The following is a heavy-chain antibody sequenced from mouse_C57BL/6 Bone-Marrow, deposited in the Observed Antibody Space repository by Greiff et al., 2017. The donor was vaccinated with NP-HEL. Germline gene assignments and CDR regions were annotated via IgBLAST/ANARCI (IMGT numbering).Heavy chain of an antibody. J-gene: IGHJ4*01. CDR3: ARSPLIYHGSSHYYAMDY. CDR2: IYTRSGDT. V-gene: IGHV1-81*01. D-gene: IGHD1-1*01. CDR1: GYTFTSYG. Sequence: QVQLQQSGAELARPGASVKLSCKGSGYTFTSYGISWVKQRNGQGLEWIGEIYTRSGDTYYNEKFKGKATLTADKSSSPAYMWLRSLTSEDSSVYFCARSPLIYHGSSHYYAMDYWGQGTSVTVSS.